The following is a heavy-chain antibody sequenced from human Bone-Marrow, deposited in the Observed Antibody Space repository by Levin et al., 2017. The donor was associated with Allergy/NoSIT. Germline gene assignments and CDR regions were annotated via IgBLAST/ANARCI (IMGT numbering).Heavy chain of an antibody. CDR2: ISHDGGNK. CDR1: GITFSDTA. V-gene: IGHV3-30*04. D-gene: IGHD6-19*01. J-gene: IGHJ6*02. Sequence: QAGGSLRLSCAASGITFSDTAIHWVRQAPGKGLEWVAAISHDGGNKFHAGSVKGRFTISRDNSKNSVGLQMNSLRPEDTAVYFCAGVFGIAVAGTGMYYYFAMDVWGPGTAVIVS. CDR3: AGVFGIAVAGTGMYYYFAMDV.